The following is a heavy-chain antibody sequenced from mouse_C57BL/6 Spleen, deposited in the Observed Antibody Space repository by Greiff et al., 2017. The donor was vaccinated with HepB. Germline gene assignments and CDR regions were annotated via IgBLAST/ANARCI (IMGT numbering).Heavy chain of an antibody. CDR1: GFTFNTYA. CDR2: IRSKSSNYAT. V-gene: IGHV10-3*01. J-gene: IGHJ4*01. Sequence: EVQLVESGGGLVQPKGSLKLSCAASGFTFNTYAMHWVRQAPGKGLEWVARIRSKSSNYATYYADSVKDRFTISRDDSKSMLYLQRNNLKTEDTAMYYCVRDGGYYAMDYWGQGTSVTVSS. CDR3: VRDGGYYAMDY.